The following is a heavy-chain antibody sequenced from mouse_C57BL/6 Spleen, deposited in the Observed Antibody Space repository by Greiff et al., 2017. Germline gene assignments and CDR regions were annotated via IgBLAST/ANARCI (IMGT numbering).Heavy chain of an antibody. J-gene: IGHJ1*03. CDR3: ARYSNSGYFDV. Sequence: QVTLKEPGPGILQSSQTLSLTCSFSGFSLSTSGMGVSWIRQPSGKGLEWLAHIYWDDAKRYTPSLKSRLTISKDTSRNQVFLKITSVDTADTATYYCARYSNSGYFDVWGTGTTVTVSS. CDR1: GFSLSTSGMG. D-gene: IGHD2-5*01. CDR2: IYWDDAK. V-gene: IGHV8-12*01.